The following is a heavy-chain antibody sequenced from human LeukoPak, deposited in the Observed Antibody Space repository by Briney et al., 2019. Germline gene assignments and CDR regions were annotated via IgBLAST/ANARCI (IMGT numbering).Heavy chain of an antibody. J-gene: IGHJ4*02. Sequence: SETLSLTCTVSGGYISGYYWSWIRQPPGKGLEWIGYIYYSGSTSYNPSLESRVTISVDTSKNQFSLKLSSVTAADTALYYCARRGLVSGYYPYWGQGSLVTVSS. CDR1: GGYISGYY. CDR3: ARRGLVSGYYPY. V-gene: IGHV4-59*08. D-gene: IGHD3-16*02. CDR2: IYYSGST.